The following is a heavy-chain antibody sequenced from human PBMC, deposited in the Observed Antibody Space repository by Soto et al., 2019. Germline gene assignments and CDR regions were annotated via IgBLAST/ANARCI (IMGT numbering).Heavy chain of an antibody. CDR3: ARVAFPTLGTYPLDY. J-gene: IGHJ4*02. D-gene: IGHD3-16*02. Sequence: EVQLVESGGGLVQPGGSLRLSCAASGFTFTSYWMTWVRQAPGKGLEWVANIKQDGGEKYYVGSVKGRFTISRDNAENSLYLQLDRLRADDAAVYYCARVAFPTLGTYPLDYWGQGTLVTVSS. CDR1: GFTFTSYW. V-gene: IGHV3-7*04. CDR2: IKQDGGEK.